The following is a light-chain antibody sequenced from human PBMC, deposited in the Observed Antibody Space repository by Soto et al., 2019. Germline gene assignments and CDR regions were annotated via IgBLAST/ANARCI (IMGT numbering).Light chain of an antibody. CDR2: DVT. Sequence: QSALTQPASVSGSPLQSIAISCTGTSSDIGAYNYVSWYQQHPGKVPKLIIYDVTSRPSGVSDRFSGSKSGNTASLTISGLQAEDEADYYCGSWTRRSTVVFGGGTKLTVL. CDR1: SSDIGAYNY. CDR3: GSWTRRSTVV. J-gene: IGLJ3*02. V-gene: IGLV2-14*03.